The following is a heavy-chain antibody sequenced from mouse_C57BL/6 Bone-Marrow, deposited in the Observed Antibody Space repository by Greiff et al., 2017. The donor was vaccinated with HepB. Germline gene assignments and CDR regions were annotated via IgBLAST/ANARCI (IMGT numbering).Heavy chain of an antibody. V-gene: IGHV5-12-1*01. CDR3: ARLRYLLRFDWFDY. CDR1: GFAFPAYD. Sequence: EVKLVESGGGLVQPGGSLKLSCESTGFAFPAYDMSWVRKTPEKRLEWVAYISSGGGSTYYPDTVKGRFTISRDNAKNTLYLQMSRLRSEDTAMYYCARLRYLLRFDWFDYWGQGTPVTVS. J-gene: IGHJ3*01. CDR2: ISSGGGST. D-gene: IGHD1-1*01.